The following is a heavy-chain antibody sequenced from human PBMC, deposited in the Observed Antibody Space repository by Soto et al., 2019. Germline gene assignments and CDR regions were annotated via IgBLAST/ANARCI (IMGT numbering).Heavy chain of an antibody. CDR3: ARGRGPKYYYDSSGYSGAFDI. Sequence: PGGSLRLSCAASGFTFSSYGMHWVRQAPGKGLEWVAVIWYDGSNKYYADSVKGRFTISRDNSKNTLYLQMNSLRAEDTAVYYCARGRGPKYYYDSSGYSGAFDIWGQGTMVTVSS. J-gene: IGHJ3*02. V-gene: IGHV3-33*01. D-gene: IGHD3-22*01. CDR1: GFTFSSYG. CDR2: IWYDGSNK.